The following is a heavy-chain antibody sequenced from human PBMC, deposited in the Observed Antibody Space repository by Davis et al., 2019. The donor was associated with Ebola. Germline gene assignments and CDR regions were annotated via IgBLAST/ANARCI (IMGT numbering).Heavy chain of an antibody. D-gene: IGHD2-2*01. Sequence: SETLSLTCAVYGGSFSGYYWSWXXXXXXXXXXXXXVFNHLVITNYNPSLKSRVTISVDTSKNQFSLNLSSVTAADTAVYYCARRTGRRYCSSTSCYDYYYGMDVWGQGTTVTVSS. V-gene: IGHV4-34*01. CDR2: FNHLVIT. CDR1: GGSFSGYY. J-gene: IGHJ6*02. CDR3: ARRTGRRYCSSTSCYDYYYGMDV.